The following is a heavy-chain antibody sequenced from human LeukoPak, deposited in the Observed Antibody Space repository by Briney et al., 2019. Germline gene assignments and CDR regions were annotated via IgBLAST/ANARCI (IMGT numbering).Heavy chain of an antibody. CDR3: ARGIEYSSSSGYYNYYYMDV. Sequence: KPGGSLRLSCAASGLTFSPYSMNWVRQAPGKGLEWVSSISSSSSYIYYADSVKGRFTISRDNVKNSLYLQMNSLRAEDTAVYYCARGIEYSSSSGYYNYYYMDVWGIGTTVTVSS. D-gene: IGHD6-6*01. CDR1: GLTFSPYS. CDR2: ISSSSSYI. J-gene: IGHJ6*03. V-gene: IGHV3-21*01.